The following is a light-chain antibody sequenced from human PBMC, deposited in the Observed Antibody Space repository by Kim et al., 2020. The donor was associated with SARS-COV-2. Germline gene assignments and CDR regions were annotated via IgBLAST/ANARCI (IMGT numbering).Light chain of an antibody. Sequence: EIVLTQSPATLSLSPGERATLSCRASQSIDHYLAWYQQKPGQAPRLLIYDASNRATGIPAMFSGSGSGTDFTLTISSLEPEDFAVYYCQQRKNWPPLTFGGGTKVDIK. V-gene: IGKV3-11*01. CDR2: DAS. CDR3: QQRKNWPPLT. J-gene: IGKJ4*01. CDR1: QSIDHY.